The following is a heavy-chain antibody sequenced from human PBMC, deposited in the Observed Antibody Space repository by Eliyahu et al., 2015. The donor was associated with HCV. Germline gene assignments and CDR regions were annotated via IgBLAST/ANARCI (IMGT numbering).Heavy chain of an antibody. CDR2: ISYDGSNK. V-gene: IGHV3-30-3*01. CDR3: ARASGYSGYEALDY. Sequence: QVQLVEXGGGVVQPGRSLXLSCAASGFTFSXYAMHWVRQAPGKGLEGVAVISYDGSNKYYADSVKGRFTISRDNSKNTLYLQMNSLRAEDTAVYYCARASGYSGYEALDYWGQGTLVTVSS. J-gene: IGHJ4*02. CDR1: GFTFSXYA. D-gene: IGHD5-12*01.